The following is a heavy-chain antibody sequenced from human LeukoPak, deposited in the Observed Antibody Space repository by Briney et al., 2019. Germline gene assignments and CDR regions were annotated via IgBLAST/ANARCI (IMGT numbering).Heavy chain of an antibody. CDR1: GYTFTSYG. CDR3: ARQAVRGPPHFDY. D-gene: IGHD3-10*01. CDR2: INPNSGGT. V-gene: IGHV1-2*02. J-gene: IGHJ4*02. Sequence: ASVKVSCKASGYTFTSYGISWVRQAPGQGLEWMGWINPNSGGTNYAQKFQGRVTMTRDTSISTAYMELSRLRSDDTAVYYCARQAVRGPPHFDYWGQGTLVTVSS.